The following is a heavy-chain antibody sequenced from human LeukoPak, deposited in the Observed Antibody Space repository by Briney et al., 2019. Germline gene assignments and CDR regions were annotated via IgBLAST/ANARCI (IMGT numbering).Heavy chain of an antibody. J-gene: IGHJ3*02. V-gene: IGHV7-4-1*02. D-gene: IGHD3-22*01. Sequence: GASVKVSCKASGYTFTSYAMNWVRQAPGQGLEWMGWINTNTGNSTYAQGFTGRFVFSLDTSVSTAYLQISSLKAEDTAVYYCARVGNYYDSIDAFDIWGQGTMVTVSS. CDR2: INTNTGNS. CDR1: GYTFTSYA. CDR3: ARVGNYYDSIDAFDI.